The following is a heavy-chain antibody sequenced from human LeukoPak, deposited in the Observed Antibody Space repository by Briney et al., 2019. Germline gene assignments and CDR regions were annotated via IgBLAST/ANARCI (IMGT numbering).Heavy chain of an antibody. CDR3: ARRSDDYDSSAYYH. V-gene: IGHV1-46*01. J-gene: IGHJ4*02. D-gene: IGHD3-22*01. CDR1: GYTFTSYY. Sequence: ASVKVSCKASGYTFTSYYMYWVRQAPGQGLEWMGIINPSGDNTNYAQKFQGRVTMTRDMSTTTVYMELSSLRSEDTAVYYCARRSDDYDSSAYYHWGQGTLVTVSS. CDR2: INPSGDNT.